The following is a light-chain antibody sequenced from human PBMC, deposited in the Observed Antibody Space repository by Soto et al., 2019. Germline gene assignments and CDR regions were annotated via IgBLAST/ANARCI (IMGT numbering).Light chain of an antibody. J-gene: IGLJ3*02. Sequence: QSALTQPRSVSGSPGQSVTISCTGTSSDVGGYNYVSWYQQHPGKAPKLMIYDVNNRPSGVPDRFSGSKSGNTASLTISGLQGEDEADYYCCSYAGSSTWVFGGGTKLTVL. CDR3: CSYAGSSTWV. CDR2: DVN. V-gene: IGLV2-11*01. CDR1: SSDVGGYNY.